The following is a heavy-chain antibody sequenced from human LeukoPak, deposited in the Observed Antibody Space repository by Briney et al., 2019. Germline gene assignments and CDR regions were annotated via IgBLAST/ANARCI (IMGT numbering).Heavy chain of an antibody. CDR2: ISSSSSYI. CDR3: AKDSFEMATIYGFFGIDY. J-gene: IGHJ4*02. D-gene: IGHD5-24*01. CDR1: GYTFKNHN. Sequence: NPGGSLRLSCAASGYTFKNHNMNWVRQAPGKGLEWVSSISSSSSYIHYADSVKGRFTISRDNANNSLFLQMNSLTPDDTAVYYCAKDSFEMATIYGFFGIDYWGQGTLVTVSS. V-gene: IGHV3-21*01.